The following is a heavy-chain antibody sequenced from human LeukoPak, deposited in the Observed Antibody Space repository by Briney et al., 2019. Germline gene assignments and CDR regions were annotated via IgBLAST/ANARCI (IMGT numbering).Heavy chain of an antibody. CDR1: GGSFSGYY. V-gene: IGHV4-34*01. J-gene: IGHJ4*02. CDR2: INHSGST. CDR3: ARGLEYYDSSGYIN. Sequence: SETLSLTCAVYGGSFSGYYWSWIRQPPGKGLEWIGEINHSGSTNYNPSLKSRVTISVDTSKNQFSLKLSSVTAADTAVYYCARGLEYYDSSGYINWGQGTLVTASS. D-gene: IGHD3-22*01.